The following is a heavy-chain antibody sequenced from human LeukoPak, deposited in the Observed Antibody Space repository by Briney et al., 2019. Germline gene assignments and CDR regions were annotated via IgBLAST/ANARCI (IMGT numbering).Heavy chain of an antibody. J-gene: IGHJ4*02. D-gene: IGHD4-17*01. V-gene: IGHV3-21*03. Sequence: PGGSLRLSCAASGFTFISYSINWVRQASGKGLEWVSSISSSSSYIYYADSVKGRFIISRDNAKNSLYLQMNSLRAEDTAVYYCARGRDDYGDYSPWVYWGQGTLVTVSS. CDR1: GFTFISYS. CDR3: ARGRDDYGDYSPWVY. CDR2: ISSSSSYI.